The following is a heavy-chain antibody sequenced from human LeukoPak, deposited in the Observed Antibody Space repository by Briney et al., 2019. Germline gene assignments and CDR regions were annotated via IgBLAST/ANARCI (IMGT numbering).Heavy chain of an antibody. CDR1: GFTFSSYS. D-gene: IGHD5-24*01. V-gene: IGHV3-21*01. J-gene: IGHJ6*03. CDR2: ISSSSSYT. Sequence: GGSLRLSCAASGFTFSSYSMNWVRQAPGKGLEWVSSISSSSSYTYYADSVKGRFTISRDNAKNSLYLQMNSLRAEDTAVYYCARGAVEMATIIRYYYMDVWGKGTTVTVSS. CDR3: ARGAVEMATIIRYYYMDV.